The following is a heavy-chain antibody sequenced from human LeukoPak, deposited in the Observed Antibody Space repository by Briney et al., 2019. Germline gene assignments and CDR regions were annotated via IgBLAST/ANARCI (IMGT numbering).Heavy chain of an antibody. D-gene: IGHD3-22*01. CDR3: ARGHSSGYFNWFDP. Sequence: ASVKVSCKASGYTFTGYYMHWVRQAPGQGLEWMGWINPNSGGTNYAQKFQGRVTMTRDTSISTAYMELSRLRSDDTVVYYCARGHSSGYFNWFDPWGQGTLVTVSS. J-gene: IGHJ5*02. CDR1: GYTFTGYY. CDR2: INPNSGGT. V-gene: IGHV1-2*02.